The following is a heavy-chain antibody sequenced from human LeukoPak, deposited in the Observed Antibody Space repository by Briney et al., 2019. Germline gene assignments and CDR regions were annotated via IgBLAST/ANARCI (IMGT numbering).Heavy chain of an antibody. J-gene: IGHJ4*02. CDR3: AREAPTLRFLEWLYPGRGVHFDY. CDR2: INAYIGNT. V-gene: IGHV1-18*01. Sequence: ASVKICCKASGYTFTSYGISWLRQAPGQGLEWMGWINAYIGNTNYAQKLQGRVTMTTDTSTSTAYMELRSLRSDDTAVYYCAREAPTLRFLEWLYPGRGVHFDYWGQGTLVTVSS. CDR1: GYTFTSYG. D-gene: IGHD3-3*01.